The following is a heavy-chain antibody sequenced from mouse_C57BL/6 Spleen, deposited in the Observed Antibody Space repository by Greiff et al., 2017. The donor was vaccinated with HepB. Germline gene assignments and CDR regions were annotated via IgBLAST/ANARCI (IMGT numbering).Heavy chain of an antibody. CDR2: IDPSDSYT. CDR1: GYTFTSYW. D-gene: IGHD2-1*01. Sequence: VQLQQPGAELVKPGASVKLSCKASGYTFTSYWMQWVKQRPGQGLEWIGEIDPSDSYTNYNQKFKGKATLTVDTSSSAAYMQLSSLTSEDSAVYYCARFLLSYAMDYWGQGTSVTVSS. CDR3: ARFLLSYAMDY. V-gene: IGHV1-50*01. J-gene: IGHJ4*01.